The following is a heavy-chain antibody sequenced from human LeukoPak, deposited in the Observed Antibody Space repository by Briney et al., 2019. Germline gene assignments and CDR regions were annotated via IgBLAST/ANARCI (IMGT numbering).Heavy chain of an antibody. Sequence: GGSLRLSCAASGFTFSNYNMNWVRQAPGKGLEWVSSISSSSSYIYYADSVKGRFTISRDNAKNSLYLQMNSLRAEDTAVYYCARDKYSSSWLDYWGQGTLVTVSS. V-gene: IGHV3-21*01. CDR3: ARDKYSSSWLDY. CDR1: GFTFSNYN. D-gene: IGHD6-13*01. J-gene: IGHJ4*02. CDR2: ISSSSSYI.